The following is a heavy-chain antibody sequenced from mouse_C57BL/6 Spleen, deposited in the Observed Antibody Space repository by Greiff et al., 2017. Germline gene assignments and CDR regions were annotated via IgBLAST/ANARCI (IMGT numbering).Heavy chain of an antibody. CDR3: AREGFTTVVATYFDY. D-gene: IGHD1-1*01. J-gene: IGHJ2*01. CDR1: GYSITSGYY. Sequence: ESGPGLVKPSQSLSLTCSVTGYSITSGYYWNWIRQFPGNKLEWMGYISYDGSNNYNPSLKNRISITRDTSKNQFFLKLNSVTTEDTATYYCAREGFTTVVATYFDYWGQGTTLTVSS. V-gene: IGHV3-6*01. CDR2: ISYDGSN.